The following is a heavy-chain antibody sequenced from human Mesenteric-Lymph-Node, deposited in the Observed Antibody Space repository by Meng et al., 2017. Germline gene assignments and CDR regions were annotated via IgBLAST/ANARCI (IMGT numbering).Heavy chain of an antibody. CDR2: ISSSGSTI. J-gene: IGHJ4*02. CDR1: GFTFSSYA. D-gene: IGHD2-8*02. V-gene: IGHV3-48*04. Sequence: GGSLRLSCAASGFTFSSYAMSWVRQAPGKGLEWVSYISSSGSTIYYADSVKGRFTISRDNAKNSLYLQMNSLRAEDTAVYYCARLGTGGDCFDYWGQGTLVTVSS. CDR3: ARLGTGGDCFDY.